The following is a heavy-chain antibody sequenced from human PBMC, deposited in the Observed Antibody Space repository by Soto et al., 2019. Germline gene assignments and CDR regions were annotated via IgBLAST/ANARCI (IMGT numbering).Heavy chain of an antibody. Sequence: QVQLVQSGAAVKKPGSSVKVSCKASGGTFSSYTISWVRQAPGQGLEWMGRIIPILGVANYAQKFQGRVTITADKSTSTAYMELSSLRSEDTAVYYCVQLAPNGYWGQGTLVTVSS. D-gene: IGHD2-2*01. V-gene: IGHV1-69*02. CDR3: VQLAPNGY. CDR2: IIPILGVA. J-gene: IGHJ4*02. CDR1: GGTFSSYT.